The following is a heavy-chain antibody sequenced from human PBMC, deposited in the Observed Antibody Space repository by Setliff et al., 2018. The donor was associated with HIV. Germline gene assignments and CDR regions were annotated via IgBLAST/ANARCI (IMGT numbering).Heavy chain of an antibody. J-gene: IGHJ3*02. CDR3: AREGGKLWFGELLYAFDI. CDR2: IYTSGST. V-gene: IGHV4-61*02. D-gene: IGHD3-10*01. CDR1: GGSFSSGSYC. Sequence: SETLSLTCTVSGGSFSSGSYCWSWIRQSAGKGLEWIGRIYTSGSTNYSPSLKSRVTISVDTSKNQFSLKLSSVTAADTAVYYCAREGGKLWFGELLYAFDIWGQGTMVTVSS.